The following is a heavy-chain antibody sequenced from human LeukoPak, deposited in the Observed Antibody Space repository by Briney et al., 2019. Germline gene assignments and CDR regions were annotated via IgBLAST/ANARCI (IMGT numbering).Heavy chain of an antibody. V-gene: IGHV3-23*01. J-gene: IGHJ4*02. CDR3: AKAPPYYDFWSAPTYYFDY. CDR1: GFTFSSYA. CDR2: ISGSGGST. Sequence: GGSLRLSCAASGFTFSSYAMSWVRQAPGKGLEWVSAISGSGGSTYYADSVKGRFTISRDNSKNTLYLQMNSLRAEDTAVYYCAKAPPYYDFWSAPTYYFDYWGQGTLVTVSS. D-gene: IGHD3-3*01.